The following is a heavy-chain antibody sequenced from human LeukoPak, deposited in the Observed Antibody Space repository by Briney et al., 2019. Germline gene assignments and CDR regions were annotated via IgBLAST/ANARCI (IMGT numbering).Heavy chain of an antibody. CDR3: ARGVRGAGIDWFNA. CDR2: ISISGGII. Sequence: SGGSLRLSCAASGFTFSTYSMNWVRQAPGKGLEWVSYISISGGIIYYADSVKGRFTISRDNAKNSLYLQMTSLRAEDTAVYYCARGVRGAGIDWFNAWGQGTLVTVSS. J-gene: IGHJ5*02. V-gene: IGHV3-48*01. D-gene: IGHD3-10*01. CDR1: GFTFSTYS.